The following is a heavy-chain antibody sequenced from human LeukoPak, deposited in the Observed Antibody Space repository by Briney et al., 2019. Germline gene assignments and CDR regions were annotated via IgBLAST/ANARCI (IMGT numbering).Heavy chain of an antibody. CDR1: GFTFSSYS. Sequence: GGSLRLFCAASGFTFSSYSMNWVRQAPGKGLEWVSSISSSSSYIYYADSVKGRFTISRDNAKNSLYLQMNSLRAEDTAVYYCARGRDPGFYYGMDVWGQGTTVTVSS. V-gene: IGHV3-21*01. CDR2: ISSSSSYI. J-gene: IGHJ6*02. CDR3: ARGRDPGFYYGMDV. D-gene: IGHD2-21*02.